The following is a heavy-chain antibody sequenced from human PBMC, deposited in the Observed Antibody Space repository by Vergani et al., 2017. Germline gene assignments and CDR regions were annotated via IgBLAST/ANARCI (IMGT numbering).Heavy chain of an antibody. D-gene: IGHD3-22*01. J-gene: IGHJ2*01. CDR1: GGTFSSYT. CDR3: ASDPSPYYYDSSGYYFPYGYFDL. V-gene: IGHV1-69*02. CDR2: IIPILGIA. Sequence: QVQLVQSGAEVKKPGSSVKVSCKASGGTFSSYTISWVRQAPGQGLEWMGRIIPILGIANYAQKFQGRVTITAGKSTSTAYMELGSLRSEDTAVYYCASDPSPYYYDSSGYYFPYGYFDLWGRGTLVTVSS.